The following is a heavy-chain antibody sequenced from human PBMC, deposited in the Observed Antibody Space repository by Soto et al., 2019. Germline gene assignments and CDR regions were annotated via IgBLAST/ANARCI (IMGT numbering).Heavy chain of an antibody. V-gene: IGHV1-18*01. Sequence: QVHLVHSGAEVKKPGASVKVSCKASGYTFTGYGITWVRQAPGQGLEWMGWISAHNGNTDYAQKLQGRVIVTRDSSTSTAYMELRSLRSDDTAVYYCARGRYGDYWGQGALVTVSS. CDR1: GYTFTGYG. D-gene: IGHD1-1*01. J-gene: IGHJ4*02. CDR3: ARGRYGDY. CDR2: ISAHNGNT.